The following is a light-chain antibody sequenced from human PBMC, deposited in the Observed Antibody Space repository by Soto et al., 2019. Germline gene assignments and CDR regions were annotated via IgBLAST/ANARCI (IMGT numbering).Light chain of an antibody. CDR3: CSYAGSSTFV. V-gene: IGLV2-23*03. J-gene: IGLJ2*01. CDR1: SSDVGSYNL. Sequence: QSALTQPASVSGSPGQSITISCTGTSSDVGSYNLVSWYQQHPGKAPKLMIYEGSKRPSGVSNRFPGPKSGNTSSLTISGLQAEDEADYYCCSYAGSSTFVFGGGTKLTVL. CDR2: EGS.